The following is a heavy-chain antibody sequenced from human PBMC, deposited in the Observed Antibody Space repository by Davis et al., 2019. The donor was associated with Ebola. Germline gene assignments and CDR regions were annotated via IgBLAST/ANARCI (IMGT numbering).Heavy chain of an antibody. J-gene: IGHJ4*02. V-gene: IGHV5-51*01. Sequence: GESLKISCNGSGFRSSNYWIGWVRQMPGKGLEWVGIILLDDSDVRYSPSFEGHVTMSVDKSINTAYLEWSSLKASDTAIYYCARQALIWGQGTQVTVSS. CDR2: ILLDDSDV. CDR1: GFRSSNYW. CDR3: ARQALI.